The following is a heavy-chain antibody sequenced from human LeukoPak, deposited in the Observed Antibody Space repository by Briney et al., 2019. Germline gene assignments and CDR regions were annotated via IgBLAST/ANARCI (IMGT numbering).Heavy chain of an antibody. CDR3: ARVSVDTAMVIWYYGMDV. J-gene: IGHJ6*02. Sequence: ASLKVSCKASGYTFTGYKIHWVRQAPGQGLEWMGWISAYNGNTNYAQKLQGRVTMTTDTSTSTAYMELRSLRSDDTAVYYCARVSVDTAMVIWYYGMDVWGQGTTVTVSS. V-gene: IGHV1-18*04. D-gene: IGHD5-18*01. CDR2: ISAYNGNT. CDR1: GYTFTGYK.